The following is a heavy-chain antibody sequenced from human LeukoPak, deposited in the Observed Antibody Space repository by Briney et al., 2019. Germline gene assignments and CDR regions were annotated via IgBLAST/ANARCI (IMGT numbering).Heavy chain of an antibody. CDR1: GYTFTSYG. D-gene: IGHD2-2*01. CDR2: ISAYNGNT. V-gene: IGHV1-18*01. CDR3: ARVGAYCSSTSCFDY. Sequence: ASVTVSCKASGYTFTSYGISWVRQAPGQGLEWMGWISAYNGNTNYAQKLQGRVTMTTDTPTSTAYMELRSLRSDDTAVYYCARVGAYCSSTSCFDYWGQGTLVTVSS. J-gene: IGHJ4*02.